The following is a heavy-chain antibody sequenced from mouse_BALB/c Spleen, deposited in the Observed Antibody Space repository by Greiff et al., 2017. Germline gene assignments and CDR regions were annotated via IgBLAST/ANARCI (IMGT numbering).Heavy chain of an antibody. CDR2: INPGSGGT. CDR1: GYAFTNYL. J-gene: IGHJ3*01. CDR3: SRLSDYGPSAY. Sequence: QVQLQQSGAELVRPGTSVKVSCKASGYAFTNYLIEWVKQRPGQGLEWIGVINPGSGGTNYNEKFKGKATLTADKSSSTAYMQLSSLTSDDSAVYFCSRLSDYGPSAYWGQGTLVTVSA. D-gene: IGHD2-4*01. V-gene: IGHV1-54*01.